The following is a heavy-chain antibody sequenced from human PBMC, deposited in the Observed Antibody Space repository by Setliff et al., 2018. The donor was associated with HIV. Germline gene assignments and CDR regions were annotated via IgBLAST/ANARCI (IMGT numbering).Heavy chain of an antibody. Sequence: KPSETLSLTCAVYGESFSGYYWSWIRQPPGKGLEWIGEIHHSDSAYYTPSLNGRVAISVDTSKNQFSLKVPSVTVADTAVYYCATLPTRNSGYSYYFDHWGQGISVTSSS. CDR3: ATLPTRNSGYSYYFDH. V-gene: IGHV4-34*01. CDR1: GESFSGYY. D-gene: IGHD5-12*01. CDR2: IHHSDSA. J-gene: IGHJ4*02.